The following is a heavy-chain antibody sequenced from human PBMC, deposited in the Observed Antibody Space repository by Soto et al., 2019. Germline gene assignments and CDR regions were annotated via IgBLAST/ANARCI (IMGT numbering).Heavy chain of an antibody. V-gene: IGHV4-61*01. D-gene: IGHD1-7*01. Sequence: QVQLQESGPGLVKPSETLSLTCTVSGDSVGSRTSYWSWIRQLPGKGLEWIGYVANSGTTNNNPSLKSRVTLSRDTSNNQFSLKLASVTDADTAVYYCALAANYRYFDSWGQGVLVTVS. CDR1: GDSVGSRTSY. J-gene: IGHJ4*02. CDR2: VANSGTT. CDR3: ALAANYRYFDS.